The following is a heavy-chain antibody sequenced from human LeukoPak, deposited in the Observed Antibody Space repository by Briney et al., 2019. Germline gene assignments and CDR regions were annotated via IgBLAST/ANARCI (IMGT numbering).Heavy chain of an antibody. Sequence: GGSLRLSCAASGFTFSNAWMSWVRQAPGKGLEWVGRIKSKTDGGTTDYAAPVKGRFTISRDDSKNTLYLQMNSLKTEDTAVYYCARERHYGGNSDFDYWGQGTLVTVSS. CDR2: IKSKTDGGTT. D-gene: IGHD4-23*01. CDR3: ARERHYGGNSDFDY. CDR1: GFTFSNAW. J-gene: IGHJ4*02. V-gene: IGHV3-15*01.